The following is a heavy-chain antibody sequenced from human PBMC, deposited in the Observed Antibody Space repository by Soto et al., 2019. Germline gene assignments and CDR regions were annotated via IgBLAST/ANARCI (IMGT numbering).Heavy chain of an antibody. CDR3: ARAVAPYLGTWFDP. CDR2: ISHTGRT. D-gene: IGHD3-16*01. V-gene: IGHV4-30-2*01. CDR1: GGSISSGNSYA. J-gene: IGHJ5*02. Sequence: TSETLSLTCAVSGGSISSGNSYAWSWIRQPPGKGLEWIGSISHTGRTSYNPSLKGRVTMSVDKSKNQFSLKLSSVTVADMAVYYCARAVAPYLGTWFDPWGQGSLVIVSS.